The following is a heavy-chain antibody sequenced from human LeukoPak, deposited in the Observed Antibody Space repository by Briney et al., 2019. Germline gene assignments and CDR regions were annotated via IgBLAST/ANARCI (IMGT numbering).Heavy chain of an antibody. J-gene: IGHJ6*03. CDR2: ISSSSSYI. CDR1: GFTFSSYS. V-gene: IGHV3-21*01. Sequence: PGGSLRLSCAASGFTFSSYSMNWARQAPGKGLEWVSSISSSSSYIYYADSVKGRFTISRDNAKNSLYLQMNSLRAEDTAVYYCARARAYYYYMDVWGKGTTVTVSS. CDR3: ARARAYYYYMDV.